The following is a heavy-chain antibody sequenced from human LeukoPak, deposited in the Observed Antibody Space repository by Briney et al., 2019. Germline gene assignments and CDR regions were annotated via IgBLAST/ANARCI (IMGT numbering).Heavy chain of an antibody. D-gene: IGHD6-19*01. CDR3: ARVGSNSGWSFYYYYYYMDV. V-gene: IGHV1-8*01. J-gene: IGHJ6*03. CDR2: MNPNSGNT. CDR1: GYTFSDYD. Sequence: ASVKVSCKASGYTFSDYDIIWVRQATGQGLEWMGWMNPNSGNTGYAQKFQGRVTMTRNTSISTAYMELSSLRSEDTAVYYCARVGSNSGWSFYYYYYYMDVWGKGTTATVSS.